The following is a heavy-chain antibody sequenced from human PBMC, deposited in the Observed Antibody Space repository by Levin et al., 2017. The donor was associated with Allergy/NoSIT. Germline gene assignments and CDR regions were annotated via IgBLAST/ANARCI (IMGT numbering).Heavy chain of an antibody. Sequence: PGESLKISCAASGFTFSSYGMHWVRQAPGKGLEWVAVIWYDGSNKYYADSVKGRFTISRDNSKNTLYLQMNSLRAEDTAVYYCARGYCSSTSCEGDAFDIWGQGTMVTVSS. J-gene: IGHJ3*02. CDR2: IWYDGSNK. CDR3: ARGYCSSTSCEGDAFDI. V-gene: IGHV3-33*01. CDR1: GFTFSSYG. D-gene: IGHD2-2*01.